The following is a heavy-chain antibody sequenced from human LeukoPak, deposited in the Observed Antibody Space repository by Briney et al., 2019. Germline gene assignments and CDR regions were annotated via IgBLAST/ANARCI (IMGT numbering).Heavy chain of an antibody. D-gene: IGHD6-13*01. V-gene: IGHV3-49*04. Sequence: PGGSLRLSCAASGFTFSSYGMHWVRQAPGKGLEWVGFIRSKAYGGTTEYAASVKGRFTISRDDSKSIAYLQMNSLKTEDTAVYYCTRGGQLVSGPLGYWGQGTLVTVSS. CDR1: GFTFSSYG. J-gene: IGHJ4*02. CDR2: IRSKAYGGTT. CDR3: TRGGQLVSGPLGY.